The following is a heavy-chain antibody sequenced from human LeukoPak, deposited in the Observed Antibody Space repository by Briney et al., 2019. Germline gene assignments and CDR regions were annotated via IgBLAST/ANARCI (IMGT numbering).Heavy chain of an antibody. Sequence: GGSLRLSCAASGFTFSSYGMHWVRQAPGKGLEWVAFIRYDGSNKYYADSVKGRFTISRDNSKNTLYLQMGSLRAEDMAVYFCARVDTTGAFGAFDIWGQGTVVTVSS. CDR1: GFTFSSYG. J-gene: IGHJ3*02. CDR3: ARVDTTGAFGAFDI. V-gene: IGHV3-30*02. D-gene: IGHD1-1*01. CDR2: IRYDGSNK.